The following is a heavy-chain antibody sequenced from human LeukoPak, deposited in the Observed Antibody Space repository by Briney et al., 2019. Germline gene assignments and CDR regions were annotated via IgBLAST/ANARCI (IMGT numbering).Heavy chain of an antibody. V-gene: IGHV3-23*01. Sequence: PGGSLRLSCAASGFTFSSYAMSWVRQAPGKGLEWVSAISGSGVRTYYADSVKGRFTISRDNSKNTLYLQMNSLRAEDSAVYYCAKVSSTVTTYYYYYMDVWGKGTTVTVSS. CDR3: AKVSSTVTTYYYYYMDV. CDR2: ISGSGVRT. CDR1: GFTFSSYA. J-gene: IGHJ6*03. D-gene: IGHD4-17*01.